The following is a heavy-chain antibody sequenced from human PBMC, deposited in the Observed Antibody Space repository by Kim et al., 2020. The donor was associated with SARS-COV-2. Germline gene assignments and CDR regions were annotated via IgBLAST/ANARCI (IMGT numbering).Heavy chain of an antibody. CDR2: ISYDGSNK. V-gene: IGHV3-30-3*01. J-gene: IGHJ4*02. CDR3: ARDRYYYDSSGYYFDY. D-gene: IGHD3-22*01. CDR1: GFTFSSYA. Sequence: GRSLRLSCAASGFTFSSYAMHWVRQAPGKGLEWVAVISYDGSNKYYADSVKGRFTISRDNSKNTLYLQMNSLRAEDTAVYYCARDRYYYDSSGYYFDYWGQGTLVTVSS.